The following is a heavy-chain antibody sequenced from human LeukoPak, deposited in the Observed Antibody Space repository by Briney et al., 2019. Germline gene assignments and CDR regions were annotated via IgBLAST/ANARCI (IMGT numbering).Heavy chain of an antibody. CDR2: IRYDGSDR. Sequence: GGSLRLSCAASGFALRSYGMHWVRQAPGKGLEWVAFIRYDGSDRYYGDPVKGRFTISRDISSSTLYLQMNNLRGGDTAVYYCARATGTFSEWSLDYWGQGTLVTVSS. CDR3: ARATGTFSEWSLDY. V-gene: IGHV3-30*02. CDR1: GFALRSYG. J-gene: IGHJ4*02. D-gene: IGHD3-3*01.